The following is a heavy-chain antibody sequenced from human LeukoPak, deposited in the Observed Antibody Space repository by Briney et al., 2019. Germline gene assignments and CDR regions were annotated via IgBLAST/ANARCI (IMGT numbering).Heavy chain of an antibody. J-gene: IGHJ3*02. Sequence: SETLSLTCAVYGGSFSGYYWSWIRQPPGKGLEWIGEINHSGSTNYNPSLKSRVTISVDTSKNQFSLKLSSVTAADTAVYYCARLYGGNPWGAFDIWGQGTMVTVSS. V-gene: IGHV4-34*01. CDR3: ARLYGGNPWGAFDI. CDR2: INHSGST. CDR1: GGSFSGYY. D-gene: IGHD4-23*01.